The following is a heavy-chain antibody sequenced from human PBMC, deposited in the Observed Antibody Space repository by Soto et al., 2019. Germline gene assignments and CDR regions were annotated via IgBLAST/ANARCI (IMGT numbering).Heavy chain of an antibody. Sequence: GGSLRLSCAASGFTFSSYWMHWVRQAPGKGLVWVSRINSDGSTKYYADSVKGRFTISRDNAKNSLYLQMNSLRAEDTAVYYCARDQLYYNDISGRPLNAFDVWGQGTTVTVSS. CDR2: INSDGSTK. V-gene: IGHV3-74*01. CDR3: ARDQLYYNDISGRPLNAFDV. CDR1: GFTFSSYW. J-gene: IGHJ3*01. D-gene: IGHD3-22*01.